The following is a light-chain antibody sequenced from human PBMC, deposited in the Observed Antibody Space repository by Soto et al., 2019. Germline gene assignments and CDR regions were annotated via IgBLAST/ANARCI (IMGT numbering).Light chain of an antibody. CDR1: QSVSSSY. J-gene: IGKJ5*01. CDR2: GAS. Sequence: EIGLTQSPGTLSLSPGERATLSCRASQSVSSSYLAWYQQKPGQAPRLLIYGASSRATGIPDRFSGSGSGTDFTLTISRLEPEDFAVYYCQQHGGSPITFGQGTRLEIK. V-gene: IGKV3-20*01. CDR3: QQHGGSPIT.